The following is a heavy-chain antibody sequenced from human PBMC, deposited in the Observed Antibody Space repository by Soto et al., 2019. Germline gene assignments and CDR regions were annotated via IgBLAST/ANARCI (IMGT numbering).Heavy chain of an antibody. J-gene: IGHJ4*02. CDR3: ARGKITGLFDY. CDR1: GGSFSGYI. Sequence: PSETLSLTCAVSGGSFSGYIWTWIRQTPGKGLQWIGQINHSGRSIYNPSLKSRVPKSVDTSKKQFSLKLTSVTAADTAVYYCARGKITGLFDYWGQGTLVTVSS. D-gene: IGHD2-8*02. V-gene: IGHV4-34*01. CDR2: INHSGRS.